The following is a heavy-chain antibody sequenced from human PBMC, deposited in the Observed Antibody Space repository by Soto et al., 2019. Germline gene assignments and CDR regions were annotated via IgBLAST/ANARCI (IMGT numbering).Heavy chain of an antibody. V-gene: IGHV3-23*01. CDR2: ISATGGGT. CDR3: AKDRRAGGNSAFYFDF. CDR1: GFTFSSYA. D-gene: IGHD3-16*01. Sequence: GGSLRLSCAASGFTFSSYAMSWFRQAPGKGLEWVSVISATGGGTYYADSVKGRFTISRDNSHNTLYLQVHSLTAEDTAVYYCAKDRRAGGNSAFYFDFWGQGAQVTVSS. J-gene: IGHJ4*02.